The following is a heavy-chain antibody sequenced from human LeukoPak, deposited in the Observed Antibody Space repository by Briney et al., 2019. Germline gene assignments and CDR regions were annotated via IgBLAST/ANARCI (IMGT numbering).Heavy chain of an antibody. V-gene: IGHV3-23*01. J-gene: IGHJ6*03. D-gene: IGHD4-11*01. CDR1: GFTFSSFA. Sequence: TGGSLRLSCAASGFTFSSFAMNWVRQAPGKGLEWVSAISGSGISTYYADSVKGRFTISRDNSKSTLYLQMNSLRAEDTAVYYCAKDGRDYSNWFGYNYYYMDVWGKGTTVTVSS. CDR2: ISGSGIST. CDR3: AKDGRDYSNWFGYNYYYMDV.